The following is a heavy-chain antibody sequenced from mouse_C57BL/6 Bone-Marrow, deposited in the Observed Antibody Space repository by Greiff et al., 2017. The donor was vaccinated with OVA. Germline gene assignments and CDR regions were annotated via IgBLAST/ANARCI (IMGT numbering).Heavy chain of an antibody. CDR1: GYTFTSYW. D-gene: IGHD1-1*01. V-gene: IGHV1-7*01. J-gene: IGHJ2*01. Sequence: QVQLKQSGAELAKPGASVKLSCKASGYTFTSYWMHWVKQRPGQGLEWIGYINPSSGYTKYNQKFKDKATLTAAKSSSTAYMQLSNLTYEDSAVYYCARDLLLRSFDYWGQGTTLTVSS. CDR2: INPSSGYT. CDR3: ARDLLLRSFDY.